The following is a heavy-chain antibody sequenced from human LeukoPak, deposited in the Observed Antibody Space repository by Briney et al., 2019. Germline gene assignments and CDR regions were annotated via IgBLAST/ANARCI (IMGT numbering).Heavy chain of an antibody. D-gene: IGHD6-19*01. Sequence: PGGSLRLSCAASGFTFSTYSLNWVRQAPGKGLEWVSYISSSSSTIYYADSVKGRFTISRDNAKNSLYLQMNSLRDEDTAVYYCARDRNSGWGFGYWGQGTLVTVSS. J-gene: IGHJ4*02. CDR1: GFTFSTYS. CDR3: ARDRNSGWGFGY. V-gene: IGHV3-48*02. CDR2: ISSSSSTI.